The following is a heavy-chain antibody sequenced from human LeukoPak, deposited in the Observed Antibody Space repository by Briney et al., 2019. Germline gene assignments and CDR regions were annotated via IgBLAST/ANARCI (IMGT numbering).Heavy chain of an antibody. Sequence: ASVKVSCKASGYSFTDYCVHWVRQAPGQGLEWMGWINPNSGGTNFAQRFQGRVTMTRDTSISSAYVDLSWLTSDDTAVYYCARGGIVPTARFDYWGQGTLVTVSS. D-gene: IGHD2-2*01. J-gene: IGHJ4*02. CDR2: INPNSGGT. V-gene: IGHV1-2*02. CDR1: GYSFTDYC. CDR3: ARGGIVPTARFDY.